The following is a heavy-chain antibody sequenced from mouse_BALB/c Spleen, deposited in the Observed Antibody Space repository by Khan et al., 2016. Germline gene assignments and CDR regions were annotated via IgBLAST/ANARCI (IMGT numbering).Heavy chain of an antibody. Sequence: EVQLQESGPGLVKPSQSLSLTCTVTGYSITSDYAWNWIRQFPGNKLEWMGYISYSGSTSYNPSLKSRISITRDTSKNKIFLRLNSVTTEDTATYYCAGELGWFAYWGQGTLVTVSA. J-gene: IGHJ3*01. CDR1: GYSITSDYA. CDR3: AGELGWFAY. CDR2: ISYSGST. V-gene: IGHV3-2*02. D-gene: IGHD4-1*01.